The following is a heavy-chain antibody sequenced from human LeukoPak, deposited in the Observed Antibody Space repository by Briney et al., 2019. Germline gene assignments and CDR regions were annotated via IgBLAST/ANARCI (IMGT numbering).Heavy chain of an antibody. D-gene: IGHD3-22*01. V-gene: IGHV3-23*01. CDR1: GFTFSSYA. CDR2: ISGSGGST. CDR3: AKDHSGYYYDSSGSDY. J-gene: IGHJ4*02. Sequence: GGSLRLSCAASGFTFSSYAMSWVRQAPGKGLEWVSAISGSGGSTYYADSVKGRFTISRDNSKNTLYLQMNGLRAEDTAVYYCAKDHSGYYYDSSGSDYWGQGTLVTVSS.